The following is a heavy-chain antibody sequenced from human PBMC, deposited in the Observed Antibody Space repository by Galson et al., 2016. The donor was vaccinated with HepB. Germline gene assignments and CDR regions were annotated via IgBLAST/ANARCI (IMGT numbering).Heavy chain of an antibody. CDR2: IYYSGST. D-gene: IGHD1-26*01. CDR3: ARANSNMGAFDY. J-gene: IGHJ4*02. CDR1: GGSVSSGSFY. V-gene: IGHV4-61*01. Sequence: SETLSLTCTVSGGSVSSGSFYWTWIRQPPGKGLEWLGYIYYSGSTNYHPSLKSRVTISVDTSKNQFSLKLSSVTAADAAVYYCARANSNMGAFDYWGRGTLVTVSS.